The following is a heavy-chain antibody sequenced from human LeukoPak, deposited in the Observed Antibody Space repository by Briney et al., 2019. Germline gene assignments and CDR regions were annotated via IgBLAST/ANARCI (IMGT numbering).Heavy chain of an antibody. CDR2: IYYSGST. D-gene: IGHD2-21*01. J-gene: IGHJ5*02. V-gene: IGHV4-59*01. Sequence: SETLSLTCTVSGGSISSYYWSWIRQPPGKGLEWIGYIYYSGSTNYNPSLKSRVTITVDTSKNQFPLRLSAVNAADTAVYYCARGGGGYPPYLWGERTLVTASS. CDR1: GGSISSYY. CDR3: ARGGGGYPPYL.